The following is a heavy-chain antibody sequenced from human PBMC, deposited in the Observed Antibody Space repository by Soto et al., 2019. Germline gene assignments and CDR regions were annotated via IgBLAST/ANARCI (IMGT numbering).Heavy chain of an antibody. J-gene: IGHJ6*02. CDR3: ARDYYGMDX. CDR1: GGSITSVGYS. CDR2: TYQSGSA. V-gene: IGHV4-30-2*06. Sequence: PSETLSLTCTVSGGSITSVGYSWTWIRQSPGKGLEWIGYTYQSGSAYYNPSLKSRVTISVDRSKNQFSMNLTSVTAADTAVYYCARDYYGMDXWGQGTTVTVS.